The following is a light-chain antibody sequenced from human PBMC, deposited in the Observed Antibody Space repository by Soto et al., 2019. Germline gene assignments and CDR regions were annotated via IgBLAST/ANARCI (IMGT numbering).Light chain of an antibody. CDR2: DNN. Sequence: QSVLTQPPSVSAAPGQKVTISCSGSSSNIGNNYVSWYQQLPGTAPKLLIYDNNKRPSGIPDRFSGSKSGTSATLGITGLQTGDEADYYCGTWDSSLSAVFGGGTKVTVL. CDR1: SSNIGNNY. CDR3: GTWDSSLSAV. V-gene: IGLV1-51*01. J-gene: IGLJ2*01.